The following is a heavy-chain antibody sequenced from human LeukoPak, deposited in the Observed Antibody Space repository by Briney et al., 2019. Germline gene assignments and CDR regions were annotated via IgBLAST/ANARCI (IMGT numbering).Heavy chain of an antibody. V-gene: IGHV4-59*01. Sequence: SETLSLTCTVSGGSISSYYWNWIRQPPGKGLEWIGYIYYSGFTNYNPSLKSRVTISVDKSQNQFSLKLSSVTAADTALYYCARDNGYCTGASCYSRWNWFDPWGQGTLVTVPS. CDR3: ARDNGYCTGASCYSRWNWFDP. CDR1: GGSISSYY. J-gene: IGHJ5*02. CDR2: IYYSGFT. D-gene: IGHD2-15*01.